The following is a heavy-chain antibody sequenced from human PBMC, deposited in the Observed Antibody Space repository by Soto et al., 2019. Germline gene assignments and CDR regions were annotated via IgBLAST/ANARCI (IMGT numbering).Heavy chain of an antibody. V-gene: IGHV4-31*03. CDR2: IYYSGST. CDR1: GGSISSGGYY. J-gene: IGHJ5*02. CDR3: AREANYYDSSGYDWFDP. Sequence: TLSLTCTVSGGSISSGGYYWSWIRPHPGKGLEWIGYIYYSGSTYYNPSLKSRVTISVDTSKNQFSLKLSSVTAADTAVYYCAREANYYDSSGYDWFDPWGQGALVTVSS. D-gene: IGHD3-22*01.